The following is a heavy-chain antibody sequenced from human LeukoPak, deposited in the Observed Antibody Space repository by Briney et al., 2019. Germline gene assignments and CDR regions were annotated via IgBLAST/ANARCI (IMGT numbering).Heavy chain of an antibody. CDR3: ARKAPGGYYTFDY. CDR1: GFTFSSYG. J-gene: IGHJ4*02. CDR2: ISYDGSNK. Sequence: GGSLRLSCAASGFTFSSYGMHWVRQAPGKGLEWVAVISYDGSNKYYADSVKGRFTISRDNSKNTLYLQMNSLRAEDTAVYYCARKAPGGYYTFDYWGQGTLVTVSS. D-gene: IGHD3-10*01. V-gene: IGHV3-30*03.